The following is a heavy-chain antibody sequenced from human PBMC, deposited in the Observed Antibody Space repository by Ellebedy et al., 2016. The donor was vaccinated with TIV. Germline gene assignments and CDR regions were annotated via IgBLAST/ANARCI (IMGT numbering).Heavy chain of an antibody. Sequence: SETLSLXXTVSGGSISSSGYYWGWIRQPPGKGLEWIGTIYFSGSTYYNPSLKSRVTISVDTSKNQMSLKLTSVTAADTAVYYCASQMWGSWGQGTLVTVSS. CDR2: IYFSGST. D-gene: IGHD1-26*01. CDR1: GGSISSSGYY. CDR3: ASQMWGS. J-gene: IGHJ5*02. V-gene: IGHV4-39*01.